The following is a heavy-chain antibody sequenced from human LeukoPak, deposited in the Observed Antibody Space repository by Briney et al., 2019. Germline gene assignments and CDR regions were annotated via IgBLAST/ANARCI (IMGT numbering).Heavy chain of an antibody. CDR2: IKSKTDGGTT. V-gene: IGHV3-15*01. Sequence: PGGSLRLSCAASGFTFSNAWMSWVRQAPGKGLEWVGRIKSKTDGGTTDYAAPVKGRFTISRDDSKNTLYLQMSSLKTEDTAVYYCTTDFMIVVATFFDYWGQGTLVTVSS. CDR1: GFTFSNAW. J-gene: IGHJ4*02. CDR3: TTDFMIVVATFFDY. D-gene: IGHD3-22*01.